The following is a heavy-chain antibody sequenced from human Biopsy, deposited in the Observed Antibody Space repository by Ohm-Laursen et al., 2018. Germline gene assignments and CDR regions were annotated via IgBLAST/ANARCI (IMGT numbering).Heavy chain of an antibody. CDR1: GGSSSNSG. J-gene: IGHJ6*02. CDR2: SIPMLGIA. Sequence: SVKVSCNASGGSSSNSGITWVRQAPGQGLEWMGRSIPMLGIANYAQKFQDRLTITSDKFTRTAYMELSSLRSEDTAVYYCARDHPDFWGGYSPTVISSYYGMDVWGQGTTVIVSS. V-gene: IGHV1-69*04. D-gene: IGHD3-3*01. CDR3: ARDHPDFWGGYSPTVISSYYGMDV.